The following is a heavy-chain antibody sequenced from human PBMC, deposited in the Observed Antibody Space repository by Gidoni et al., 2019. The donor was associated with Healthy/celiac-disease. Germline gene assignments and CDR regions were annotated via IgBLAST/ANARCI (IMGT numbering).Heavy chain of an antibody. J-gene: IGHJ4*02. CDR2: ISSNGGST. CDR3: ARDRGMQGDDYFDY. Sequence: EVQLVESGGGLVQAGGSLRLAGAASGVPFSGYAMHWVRQAPGKGLEYVSSISSNGGSTYYANSVKCRFTISRDNSKNTLYLQMGSLRAEDMAVYYCARDRGMQGDDYFDYWGQGTLVTVSS. D-gene: IGHD2-8*01. V-gene: IGHV3-64*01. CDR1: GVPFSGYA.